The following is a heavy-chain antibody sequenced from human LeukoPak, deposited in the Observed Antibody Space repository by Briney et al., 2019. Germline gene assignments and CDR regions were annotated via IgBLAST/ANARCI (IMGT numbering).Heavy chain of an antibody. V-gene: IGHV3-48*01. CDR3: AREHTPFGSGCTAAY. CDR2: ISPSSSTI. Sequence: PRGSLRLSCAVSGFTFSSYGMNWVRQAPGKGLEWVSYISPSSSTIYYADSGKGRFTISRDNAKNSLYLQMNSLRAEDTAVYYCAREHTPFGSGCTAAYWGQGTLVTVSS. D-gene: IGHD6-19*01. J-gene: IGHJ4*02. CDR1: GFTFSSYG.